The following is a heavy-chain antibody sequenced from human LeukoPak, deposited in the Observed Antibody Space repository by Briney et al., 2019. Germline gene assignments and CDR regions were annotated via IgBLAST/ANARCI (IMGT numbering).Heavy chain of an antibody. Sequence: PSETLSLTCAVYGGSFSGYYWSWIRQPPGKGLEWIGEINHSGSTNYNPSLKSRVTISVDTSKNQFSLKLSSVTAADTAVYYCARDDAWAFDSWGQGTRVTVSS. J-gene: IGHJ4*02. V-gene: IGHV4-34*01. D-gene: IGHD1-26*01. CDR2: INHSGST. CDR1: GGSFSGYY. CDR3: ARDDAWAFDS.